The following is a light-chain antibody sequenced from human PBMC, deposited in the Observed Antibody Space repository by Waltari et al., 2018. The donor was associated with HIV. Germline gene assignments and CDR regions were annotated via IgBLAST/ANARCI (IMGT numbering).Light chain of an antibody. V-gene: IGLV2-14*01. J-gene: IGLJ2*01. CDR3: TSYTSSSTPVV. CDR2: EVS. Sequence: VSGSPGQSITISCTGTSSDVGGYNFVSWYQHHPGKAPKLMIYEVSNRPSGVSNRFSGSKSGNTASLTISGLQAEDEADYYCTSYTSSSTPVVFGGGTKLTVL. CDR1: SSDVGGYNF.